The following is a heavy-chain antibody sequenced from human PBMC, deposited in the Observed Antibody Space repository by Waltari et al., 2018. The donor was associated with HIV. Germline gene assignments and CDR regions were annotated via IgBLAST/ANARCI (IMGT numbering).Heavy chain of an antibody. J-gene: IGHJ4*02. CDR3: AKVGLDGPYHTFFED. CDR2: ISASGGTT. Sequence: EVQLLESGGGLVRPGGSLRLSCGASGFTFSTFPMHWVRQAPGKGLGWVSSISASGGTTYYAGSVKGRFTISRDNSKKTLYLKMNSLRAEDTAVYYCAKVGLDGPYHTFFEDWGQGTLVTVSA. V-gene: IGHV3-23*01. D-gene: IGHD1-1*01. CDR1: GFTFSTFP.